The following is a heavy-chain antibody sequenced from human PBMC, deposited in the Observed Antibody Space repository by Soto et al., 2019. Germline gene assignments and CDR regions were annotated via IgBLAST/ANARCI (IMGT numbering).Heavy chain of an antibody. Sequence: GESLKISCKGSGYSFTSYWISWVRQMPGKGLEWMGRIDPSDSYTNYSPSFQGHVTISADKSISTAYLQWSSLKASDTAMYYCSIIRRGVGRYGMDVCGQGTTVTVSS. CDR2: IDPSDSYT. V-gene: IGHV5-10-1*01. CDR1: GYSFTSYW. CDR3: SIIRRGVGRYGMDV. D-gene: IGHD2-15*01. J-gene: IGHJ6*02.